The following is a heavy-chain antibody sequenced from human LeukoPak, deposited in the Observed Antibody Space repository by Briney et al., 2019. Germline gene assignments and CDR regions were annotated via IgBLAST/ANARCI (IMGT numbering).Heavy chain of an antibody. J-gene: IGHJ4*02. CDR3: ARVISLRASLEVYY. D-gene: IGHD3-16*02. CDR1: GYTFTSYG. Sequence: ASVRVSCKASGYTFTSYGISWVRQAPGQGLEWMGWISAYNGNTNYAQKLQGRVTMTTDTSTSTAYMELRSLRSDDTAVIYCARVISLRASLEVYYWGQGNLVTVSS. V-gene: IGHV1-18*01. CDR2: ISAYNGNT.